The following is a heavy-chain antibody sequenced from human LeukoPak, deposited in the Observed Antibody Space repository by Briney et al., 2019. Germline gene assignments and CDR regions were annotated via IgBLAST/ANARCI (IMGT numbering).Heavy chain of an antibody. J-gene: IGHJ5*02. CDR2: IYYSGST. V-gene: IGHV4-59*01. CDR3: ARGGSYENWFDP. CDR1: GGFISSYY. D-gene: IGHD1-26*01. Sequence: SQTLSLTCTVSGGFISSYYWSWIRQPPGKGLEWIGYIYYSGSTNYNPSLKSRVTISVDTSKNQFSLKLSSVTAADTAVYYCARGGSYENWFDPWGQGTLVTVSS.